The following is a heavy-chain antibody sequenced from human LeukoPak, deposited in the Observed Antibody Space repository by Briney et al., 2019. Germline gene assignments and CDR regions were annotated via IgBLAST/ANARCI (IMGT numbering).Heavy chain of an antibody. CDR3: ASSGIAVAGYYYYMDV. Sequence: GASVKVSCKASGGTFSSYAISWVRQAPGQGLEWMGGIIPIFGTANYAQKFQGRVTITTDESTSTAYMELSSLRSEDTAVYYCASSGIAVAGYYYYMDVWGKGTTVTVSS. CDR1: GGTFSSYA. D-gene: IGHD6-19*01. CDR2: IIPIFGTA. J-gene: IGHJ6*03. V-gene: IGHV1-69*05.